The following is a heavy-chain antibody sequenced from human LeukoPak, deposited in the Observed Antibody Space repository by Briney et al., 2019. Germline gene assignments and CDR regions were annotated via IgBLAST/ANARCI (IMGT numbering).Heavy chain of an antibody. J-gene: IGHJ4*02. CDR3: ARDRGYSTFDY. Sequence: GGSLRLSCETSAFTFSSYWMSWVRQAPGKGLEWVANMKEDGGEINYVDSVKGRFTISRDNAKNSLFLQMNSLRVEDTAVYYCARDRGYSTFDYWGQGTLVTVSS. CDR1: AFTFSSYW. CDR2: MKEDGGEI. V-gene: IGHV3-7*01. D-gene: IGHD4-23*01.